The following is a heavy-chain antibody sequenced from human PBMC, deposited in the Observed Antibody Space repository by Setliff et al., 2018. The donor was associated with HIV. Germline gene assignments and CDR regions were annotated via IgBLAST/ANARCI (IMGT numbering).Heavy chain of an antibody. J-gene: IGHJ3*02. CDR1: GYTFTSYG. Sequence: GASVKVSCKASGYTFTSYGISWVRQAPGQGLEWMGGIIPILGIANYAQKFQGRVTITADESTSTAYMELSSLRSEDTAVYYCARVGATPIDAFDIWGQGTMVTVSS. D-gene: IGHD1-26*01. CDR3: ARVGATPIDAFDI. CDR2: IIPILGIA. V-gene: IGHV1-69*10.